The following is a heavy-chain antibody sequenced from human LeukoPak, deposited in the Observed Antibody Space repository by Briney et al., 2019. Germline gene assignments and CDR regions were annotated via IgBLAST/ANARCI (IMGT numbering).Heavy chain of an antibody. CDR2: ISYDGSNK. V-gene: IGHV3-30*18. CDR1: GFTFSSYG. Sequence: PGGSLRLSCAASGFTFSSYGMHWVRQAPGKGLEWEAVISYDGSNKYYADSVKGRFTISRDNSKNTLYLQMNSLRAEDTAVYYCAKEVAAAGPAPYFDYWGQGTLVTVSS. J-gene: IGHJ4*02. D-gene: IGHD6-13*01. CDR3: AKEVAAAGPAPYFDY.